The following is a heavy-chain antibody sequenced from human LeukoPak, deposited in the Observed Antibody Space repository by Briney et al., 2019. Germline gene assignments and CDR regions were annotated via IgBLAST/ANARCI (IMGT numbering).Heavy chain of an antibody. V-gene: IGHV4-59*01. J-gene: IGHJ4*02. CDR3: VGGRDAYKADY. D-gene: IGHD5-24*01. CDR2: VHPSGSI. Sequence: SETLSLTCSVSGGSISSYYWSWIRQPPGKRLEWIGFVHPSGSISKNPSLNSRVTLSLDTSKNQFSLRLTSVTAADTALYFCVGGRDAYKADYWGQGTLATVSS. CDR1: GGSISSYY.